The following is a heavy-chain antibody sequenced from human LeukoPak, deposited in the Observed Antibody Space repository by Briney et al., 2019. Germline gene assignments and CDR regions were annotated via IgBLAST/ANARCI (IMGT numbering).Heavy chain of an antibody. J-gene: IGHJ4*02. V-gene: IGHV5-51*01. D-gene: IGHD1-26*01. CDR3: ARRRDLYSGSYYTFDY. Sequence: GESLKISCKGSGYSFTSYWIGWVRQMPGKGLEWMGIIYPGDSETRYSPSFQGQVTISADKSISTAYLQWSSLKASDTAMYYCARRRDLYSGSYYTFDYWGQGTLVTVSS. CDR2: IYPGDSET. CDR1: GYSFTSYW.